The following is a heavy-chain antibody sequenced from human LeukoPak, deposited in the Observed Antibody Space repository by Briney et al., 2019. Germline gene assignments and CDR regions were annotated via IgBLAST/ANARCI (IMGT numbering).Heavy chain of an antibody. Sequence: ASEKVSCKPSGYTFTDYHIHWVRQAPGQGLEWMGWINSNSGGTNYAQKFQGRVTKTRDTSISTAYMELSRLTSDDTAVYYCARDSSSSKENAFDIWGQGTMVTVSS. J-gene: IGHJ3*02. CDR2: INSNSGGT. D-gene: IGHD6-6*01. V-gene: IGHV1-2*02. CDR1: GYTFTDYH. CDR3: ARDSSSSKENAFDI.